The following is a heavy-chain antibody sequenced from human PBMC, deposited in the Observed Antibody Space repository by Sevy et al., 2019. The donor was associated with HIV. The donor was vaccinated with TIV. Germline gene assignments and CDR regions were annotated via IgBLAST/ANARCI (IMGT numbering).Heavy chain of an antibody. CDR1: GGSISSGSYY. CDR2: MYYDGSA. V-gene: IGHV4-39*01. J-gene: IGHJ4*02. D-gene: IGHD5-18*01. CDR3: GRGEASAMIDY. Sequence: SETLSLTCTVSGGSISSGSYYWGWIRQPPGKGLEWIGTMYYDGSAYYNPSLQSRVSMSVDTSKNQFSLNLSSVTAADTAVYFCGRGEASAMIDYWGQGTLVTVSS.